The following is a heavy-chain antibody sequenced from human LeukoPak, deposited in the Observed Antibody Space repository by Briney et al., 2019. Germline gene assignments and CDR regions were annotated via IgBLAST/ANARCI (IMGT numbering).Heavy chain of an antibody. J-gene: IGHJ6*03. CDR2: IRYDGSNK. CDR1: GFTFSSYG. D-gene: IGHD2-8*01. CDR3: ANAPIVLGPYMDV. V-gene: IGHV3-30*02. Sequence: SGGSLRLSCAASGFTFSSYGMHWVRQAPGKGLEWVAFIRYDGSNKYYADSVKGRFTISRDNSKNTLYLQMNSLRADDTAVYYCANAPIVLGPYMDVWGKGTTVTVSS.